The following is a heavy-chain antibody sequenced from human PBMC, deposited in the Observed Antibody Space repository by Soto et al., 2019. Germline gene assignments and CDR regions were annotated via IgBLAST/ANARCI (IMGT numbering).Heavy chain of an antibody. CDR3: ARGIGYCSSINCYSSRRLRFDS. CDR2: VNHSGTT. J-gene: IGHJ4*02. V-gene: IGHV4-34*01. CDR1: GGSYSGYY. Sequence: SETLSLTCAVYGGSYSGYYWTWIRQSPEKGLEWIGEVNHSGTTYYNPSLKTRVTISVHTPKNQFSLKMSSVTAADTAVYYCARGIGYCSSINCYSSRRLRFDSWGQGTLVTVSS. D-gene: IGHD2-2*01.